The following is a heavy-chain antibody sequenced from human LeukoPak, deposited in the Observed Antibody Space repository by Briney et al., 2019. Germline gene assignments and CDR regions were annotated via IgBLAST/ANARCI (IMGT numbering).Heavy chain of an antibody. Sequence: ASVKVSCKASGYTFTSYGISWVRQAPGQGLEWMGWISAYNGNTNYAQKLQGRVTMTTDTSTSTAYMELRSLRSDDTAVYYCARVGVHGIPGIVGATLLFDYWGQGTLVTVSS. CDR1: GYTFTSYG. CDR3: ARVGVHGIPGIVGATLLFDY. J-gene: IGHJ4*02. D-gene: IGHD1-26*01. CDR2: ISAYNGNT. V-gene: IGHV1-18*01.